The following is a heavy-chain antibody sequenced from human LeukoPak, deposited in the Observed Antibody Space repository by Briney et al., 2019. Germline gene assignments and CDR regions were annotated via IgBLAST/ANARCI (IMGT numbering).Heavy chain of an antibody. CDR2: ISSSSSYI. J-gene: IGHJ5*02. Sequence: PGGSLRLSCAPSGFTFSSYSVNWVRQAPGKGLEWVSSISSSSSYIYYADSVKGRFTISRDNAKNSLYLQMNSLRAEDTAVYYCARGGYSSSWYPPPWFDPWGQGTLVTVSS. D-gene: IGHD6-13*01. CDR1: GFTFSSYS. CDR3: ARGGYSSSWYPPPWFDP. V-gene: IGHV3-21*01.